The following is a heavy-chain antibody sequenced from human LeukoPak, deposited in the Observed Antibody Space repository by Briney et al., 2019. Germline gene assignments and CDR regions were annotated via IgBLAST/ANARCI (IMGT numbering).Heavy chain of an antibody. CDR2: LSSSGGDT. Sequence: RGSLRLSCAASGFTFSSYAMSWVRQAPAKGLEWVSALSSSGGDTFYADSVKGRFTISRDTSKNTLYLQMYSLRAEDTAVYYCAKAGTGTNMIFDYWGQGTLVTVSS. CDR1: GFTFSSYA. V-gene: IGHV3-23*01. CDR3: AKAGTGTNMIFDY. D-gene: IGHD1-1*01. J-gene: IGHJ4*02.